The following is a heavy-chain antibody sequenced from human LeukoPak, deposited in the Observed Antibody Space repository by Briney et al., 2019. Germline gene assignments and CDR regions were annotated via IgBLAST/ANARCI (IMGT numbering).Heavy chain of an antibody. D-gene: IGHD1-26*01. J-gene: IGHJ4*02. CDR3: AGAYSGSPRAFGY. CDR1: GFTFSSYS. CDR2: ISSSSSYI. Sequence: GGSLRLSCAASGFTFSSYSMNWVCQAPGKGLEWVSSISSSSSYIYYADSVKGRFTISRDNAKNSLYLQMNSLRAEDTAVYYCAGAYSGSPRAFGYWGQGTLVTVSS. V-gene: IGHV3-21*01.